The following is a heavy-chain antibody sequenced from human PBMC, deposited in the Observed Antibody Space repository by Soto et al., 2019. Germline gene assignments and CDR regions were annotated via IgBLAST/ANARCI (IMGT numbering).Heavy chain of an antibody. D-gene: IGHD6-13*01. V-gene: IGHV1-2*04. CDR1: GYTFTGYY. J-gene: IGHJ6*02. CDR2: INPNSGGT. Sequence: ASVKVSCKASGYTFTGYYIHWVRQAPGQGLEWMGWINPNSGGTNYAQKFQGWVTMTRDTSISTAYMELSRLRSDDTAVYYCARVRIAAAGPAYGMDVWGQGTTVTVSS. CDR3: ARVRIAAAGPAYGMDV.